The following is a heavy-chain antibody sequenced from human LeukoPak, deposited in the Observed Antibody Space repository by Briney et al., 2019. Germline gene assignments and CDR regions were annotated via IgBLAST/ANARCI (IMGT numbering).Heavy chain of an antibody. CDR1: GFTLSDHY. D-gene: IGHD2-8*01. CDR2: ISSIGSTI. CDR3: ARDRYCTNGLCYLDAFDI. J-gene: IGHJ3*02. Sequence: PGGSLRLSCAASGFTLSDHYMSWIRQAPGKRLEWVSYISSIGSTIHYADSVKGRFTISKDSAKKSLYMQMNTLRAEDTAVYYCARDRYCTNGLCYLDAFDIWGQGTMVTVSS. V-gene: IGHV3-11*04.